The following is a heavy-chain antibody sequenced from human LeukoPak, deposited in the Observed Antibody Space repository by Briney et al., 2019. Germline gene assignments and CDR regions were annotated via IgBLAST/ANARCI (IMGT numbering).Heavy chain of an antibody. D-gene: IGHD2-2*01. CDR3: ATTSYRQETPDY. Sequence: GGSLRLSCAASGFTVSSYEMNWVRQAPGKGLEWVSYISSSGSVIYYAESVKGRFTISRDNAKNLLYLQMNSLRAEDTAVYYCATTSYRQETPDYWGQGTLVTVSS. V-gene: IGHV3-48*03. J-gene: IGHJ4*02. CDR2: ISSSGSVI. CDR1: GFTVSSYE.